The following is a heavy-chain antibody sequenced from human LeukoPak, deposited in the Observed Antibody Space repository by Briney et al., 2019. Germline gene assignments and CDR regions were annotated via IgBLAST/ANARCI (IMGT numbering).Heavy chain of an antibody. CDR2: FDPEDGET. CDR1: GYTLTELS. V-gene: IGHV1-24*01. D-gene: IGHD6-13*01. CDR3: ARAVGYSSSWYVGY. J-gene: IGHJ4*02. Sequence: ASVKVSCKVSGYTLTELSMHWVRQAPGEGLEWMGGFDPEDGETIYAQKFQGRVTMTRDTSTSTVYMELSSLRSEDTAVYYCARAVGYSSSWYVGYWGQGTLVTVSS.